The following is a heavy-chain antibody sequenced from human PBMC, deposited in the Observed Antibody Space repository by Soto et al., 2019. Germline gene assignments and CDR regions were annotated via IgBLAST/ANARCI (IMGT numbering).Heavy chain of an antibody. CDR1: GFSLTTSTAG. CDR2: ISWKDDK. D-gene: IGHD3-10*01. V-gene: IGHV2-5*01. J-gene: IGHJ4*02. CDR3: AHRYGANYYRWYFDC. Sequence: QITLKESGPTLVEPTQTLTLTCTSSGFSLTTSTAGVGWIRQPPGQALEWLALISWKDDKRYNSGLKSRRPMTTDTAKNQVVLTLTNMDPVDTATYFCAHRYGANYYRWYFDCWGQGTLVTVSS.